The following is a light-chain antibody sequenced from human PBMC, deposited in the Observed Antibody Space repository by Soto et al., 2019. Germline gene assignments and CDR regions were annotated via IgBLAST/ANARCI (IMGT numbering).Light chain of an antibody. CDR1: QIVSSY. CDR2: DAS. Sequence: EIVFTQSPSTLSLSPGERATLSCRASQIVSSYLAWYQQKPGQAPRLLIYDASNRATGIPARFSGSGSGTDFTLTISSLEPEDFALYYCQQRSNWPPTFGGGAKVDI. V-gene: IGKV3-11*01. J-gene: IGKJ4*01. CDR3: QQRSNWPPT.